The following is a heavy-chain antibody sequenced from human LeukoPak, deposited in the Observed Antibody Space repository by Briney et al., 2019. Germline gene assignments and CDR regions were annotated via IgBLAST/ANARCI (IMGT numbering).Heavy chain of an antibody. CDR3: AIHQEVYWYFDL. D-gene: IGHD2-2*01. J-gene: IGHJ2*01. CDR1: AGTFSSYA. CDR2: IIPVFGTA. Sequence: ASVQVSCKASAGTFSSYATSRVRQAPGPGLACMGGIIPVFGTANYAQKFQGRVTITTDESTSTAYMELSSLRSEDTAVYYCAIHQEVYWYFDLWGRGTLVTVSS. V-gene: IGHV1-69*05.